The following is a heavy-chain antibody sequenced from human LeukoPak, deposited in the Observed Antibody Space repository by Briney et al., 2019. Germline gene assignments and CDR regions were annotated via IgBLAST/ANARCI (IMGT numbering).Heavy chain of an antibody. CDR3: AKSRRITIFGVVITDYYYYGMDV. CDR1: GFTFSNFA. V-gene: IGHV3-23*01. D-gene: IGHD3-3*01. Sequence: GGSLRLSCATSGFTFSNFAMSWVRQAPGKGLEWVSGISDSGDATQYADSVKGRFTISRDNSKNTLYLQMNSLRAEDTAVYYCAKSRRITIFGVVITDYYYYGMDVWGQGTTVTVSS. CDR2: ISDSGDAT. J-gene: IGHJ6*02.